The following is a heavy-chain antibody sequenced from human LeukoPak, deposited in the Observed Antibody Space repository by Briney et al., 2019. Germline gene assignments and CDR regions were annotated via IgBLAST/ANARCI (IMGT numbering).Heavy chain of an antibody. D-gene: IGHD3-10*01. CDR1: GGSISSSSYY. J-gene: IGHJ4*02. V-gene: IGHV4-39*01. CDR3: ARHPHGYYYGSGSFDY. Sequence: SETLSLTCTVSGGSISSSSYYWGWIRQPPGKGLEWIGSIYYSGSTYYNPSLKSRVTISVDTSKNQFSLKLSSVTAADTAVYYCARHPHGYYYGSGSFDYWGQGTLVTVSS. CDR2: IYYSGST.